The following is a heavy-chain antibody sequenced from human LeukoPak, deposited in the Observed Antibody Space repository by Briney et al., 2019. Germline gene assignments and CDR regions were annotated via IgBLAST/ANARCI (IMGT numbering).Heavy chain of an antibody. Sequence: GGSLRLSCAASGFTFEDYAMHWVRQAPGKGLEWVSGISWNSGSIGYADSVKGRFTISRDNAKNSLYLQMNSLRAEDTALYYCAKDKSGDSSGYYTPAFDIWGQGTMVTVSS. CDR1: GFTFEDYA. CDR2: ISWNSGSI. D-gene: IGHD3-22*01. V-gene: IGHV3-9*01. CDR3: AKDKSGDSSGYYTPAFDI. J-gene: IGHJ3*02.